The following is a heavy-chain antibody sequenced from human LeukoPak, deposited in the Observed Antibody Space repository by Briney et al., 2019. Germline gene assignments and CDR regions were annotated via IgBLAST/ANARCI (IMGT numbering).Heavy chain of an antibody. CDR1: VSSFTTFL. V-gene: IGHV5-51*01. Sequence: EPLKISSKGSVSSFTTFLIAWVGQPLGKGLEWMGIIYPSNSETSNSTCFQGEVPISADNPTSTPNLRWRSLKPPHTPMYNCVRHLDYVDYWGQGTLVTVSS. CDR2: IYPSNSET. CDR3: VRHLDYVDY. J-gene: IGHJ4*02.